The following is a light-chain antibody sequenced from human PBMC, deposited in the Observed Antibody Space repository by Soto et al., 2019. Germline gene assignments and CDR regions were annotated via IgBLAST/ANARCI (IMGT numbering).Light chain of an antibody. CDR2: DSD. CDR3: VAWDNSLSGAV. Sequence: QSVVTQPPSVSAAPGQKVTISCSGRSSNIGNRPVSWYQQLPGTAPKLLIYDSDRRPSGIPDRFSGSKSGSSATLGITGLQTGDEADYYCVAWDNSLSGAVFGGGTQLTVL. CDR1: SSNIGNRP. J-gene: IGLJ7*01. V-gene: IGLV1-51*01.